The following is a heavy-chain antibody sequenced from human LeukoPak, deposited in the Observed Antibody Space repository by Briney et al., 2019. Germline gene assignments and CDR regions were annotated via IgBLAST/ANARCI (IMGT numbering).Heavy chain of an antibody. CDR3: ARPAAPILDYEDYFDY. D-gene: IGHD2-2*01. J-gene: IGHJ4*02. V-gene: IGHV1-18*01. CDR1: GYTFTSYG. CDR2: ISAYNGNT. Sequence: ASVKVSCTASGYTFTSYGISWVRQAPGQGLEWMGWISAYNGNTNYAQKLQGRATMTTDTSTSTAYMELRSLRSDDTAVYYCARPAAPILDYEDYFDYWGQGTLVTVSS.